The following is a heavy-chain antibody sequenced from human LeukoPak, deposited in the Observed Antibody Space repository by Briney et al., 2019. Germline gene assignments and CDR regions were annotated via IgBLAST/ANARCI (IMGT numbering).Heavy chain of an antibody. CDR3: ARTIHGYYYYYGMDV. D-gene: IGHD3-3*01. Sequence: PSETLSLTCTVSGGSISSSSYYWSWIRQPPGKGLEWIGYIYYSGSTNYNPSLKSRVTISVDTSKNQFSLKLSSVTAADTAVYYCARTIHGYYYYYGMDVWGQGTTVTVSS. CDR1: GGSISSSSYY. CDR2: IYYSGST. J-gene: IGHJ6*02. V-gene: IGHV4-61*05.